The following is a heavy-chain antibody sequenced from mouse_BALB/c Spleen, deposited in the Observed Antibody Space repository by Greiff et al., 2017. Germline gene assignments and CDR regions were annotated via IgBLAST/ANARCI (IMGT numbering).Heavy chain of an antibody. CDR1: GFTFNTYA. Sequence: GGGLVQPKGSLKLSCAASGFTFNTYAMNWVRQAPGKGLEWVARIRSKSNNYATYYADSVKDRFTISRDDSQSMLYLQMNNLKTEDTAMYYCVRHGNFDYWGQGTTLTVSS. D-gene: IGHD2-1*01. V-gene: IGHV10-1*02. J-gene: IGHJ2*01. CDR2: IRSKSNNYAT. CDR3: VRHGNFDY.